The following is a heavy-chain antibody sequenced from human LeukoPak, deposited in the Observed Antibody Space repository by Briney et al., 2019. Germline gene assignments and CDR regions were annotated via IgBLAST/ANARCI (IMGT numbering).Heavy chain of an antibody. D-gene: IGHD2-21*02. CDR2: IYYSGST. Sequence: SETLSLTCTVSGGSISSSSYYWGWIRQPPGKGLEWIGSIYYSGSTYYNPSLKSRVTISVDTSKNQFSLKLSSVTAADTAVYYCVRRCGGDCYSKMGLDLWGQGTAVTVSS. CDR1: GGSISSSSYY. V-gene: IGHV4-39*01. CDR3: VRRCGGDCYSKMGLDL. J-gene: IGHJ5*02.